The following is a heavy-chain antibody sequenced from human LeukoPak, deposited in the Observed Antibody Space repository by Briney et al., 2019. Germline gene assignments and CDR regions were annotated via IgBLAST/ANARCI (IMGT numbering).Heavy chain of an antibody. J-gene: IGHJ2*01. Sequence: PSETLSLTCTVSGGSISSSSYYWGWIRQPPGKGLEWIGSIYYSGSTYYNPSLKSRVTISVDTSKNQFSLKLSSVTAADTAVYYCASKATYYYDSSGYWEWYFDLWGRGTLVTVSS. CDR2: IYYSGST. D-gene: IGHD3-22*01. V-gene: IGHV4-39*07. CDR3: ASKATYYYDSSGYWEWYFDL. CDR1: GGSISSSSYY.